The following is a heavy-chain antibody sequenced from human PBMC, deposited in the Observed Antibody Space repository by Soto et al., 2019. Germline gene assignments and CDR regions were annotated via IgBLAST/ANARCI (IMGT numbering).Heavy chain of an antibody. D-gene: IGHD1-26*01. Sequence: GGSLRLSCAASGFTFSNYGMHWVRQAPGKGLEWVAIIWHDGNNKYYADSVRGRFIISIDNSKNRLYLQMNSLRAEGTAVYYCASDLVGASDSYGLDVWGQGTPVTVSS. J-gene: IGHJ6*02. CDR3: ASDLVGASDSYGLDV. CDR2: IWHDGNNK. CDR1: GFTFSNYG. V-gene: IGHV3-33*01.